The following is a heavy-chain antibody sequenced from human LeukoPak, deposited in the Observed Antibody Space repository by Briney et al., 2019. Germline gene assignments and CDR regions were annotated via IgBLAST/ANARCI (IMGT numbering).Heavy chain of an antibody. Sequence: GGSLRLSCAASGFTFSSYAMSWVSQAPGKGLEWVSAISGSGGSTYYADSVKGRFTISRDNSKNTLYLQMNSLRAEDTALYYCAKSDYGYYFDSWGQGTLVTVSS. J-gene: IGHJ4*02. V-gene: IGHV3-23*01. CDR3: AKSDYGYYFDS. D-gene: IGHD4-17*01. CDR1: GFTFSSYA. CDR2: ISGSGGST.